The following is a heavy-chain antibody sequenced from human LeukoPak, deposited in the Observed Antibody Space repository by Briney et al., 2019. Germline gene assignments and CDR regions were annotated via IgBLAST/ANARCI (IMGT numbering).Heavy chain of an antibody. J-gene: IGHJ4*02. CDR3: ARTLHGSGSHGTFDY. Sequence: GGSLRLSCAAPGFTLSSYSMNWVRQAPGKGLEWVSYISSSSSTIYYADSVKGRFTVSRDHAKNSLYLQMTTLRAEDTAVYYCARTLHGSGSHGTFDYWGQGTLVTVSS. D-gene: IGHD3-10*01. CDR1: GFTLSSYS. V-gene: IGHV3-48*01. CDR2: ISSSSSTI.